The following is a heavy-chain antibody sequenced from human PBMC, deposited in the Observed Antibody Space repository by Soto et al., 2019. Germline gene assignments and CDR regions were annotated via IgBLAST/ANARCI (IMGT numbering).Heavy chain of an antibody. CDR2: MNQDGSES. V-gene: IGHV3-7*01. Sequence: EVQLVESGGGLVQAGGSLRLSCAASGFSLSIYWMSWVRQAPGKGLEWVANMNQDGSESDYVGSVKGRFTFTRDNAKNSLYLQMNSLRAEDTAAYYCARLSTSAGRRDLACWGQGTLVTVSS. CDR1: GFSLSIYW. CDR3: ARLSTSAGRRDLAC. J-gene: IGHJ4*02.